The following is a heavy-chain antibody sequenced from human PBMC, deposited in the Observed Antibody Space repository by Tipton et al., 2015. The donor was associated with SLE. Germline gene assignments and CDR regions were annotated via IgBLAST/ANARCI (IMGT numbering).Heavy chain of an antibody. CDR3: ATGTIFGPADY. V-gene: IGHV4-61*02. J-gene: IGHJ4*02. Sequence: TLSLTCTVSGGSISSGSYYWSWIRQPAGKGLEWIGRIYTSGGTNYNPSLKSRVTISVDTSKNQFSLKLSSVTAADAAVYYCATGTIFGPADYWGQGTLVTVSS. CDR1: GGSISSGSYY. D-gene: IGHD3-3*01. CDR2: IYTSGGT.